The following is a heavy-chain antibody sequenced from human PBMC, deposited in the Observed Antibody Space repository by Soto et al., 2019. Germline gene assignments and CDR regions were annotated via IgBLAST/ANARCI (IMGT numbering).Heavy chain of an antibody. D-gene: IGHD3-22*01. J-gene: IGHJ3*02. V-gene: IGHV1-69*06. CDR2: IIPIFGTA. Sequence: QVQLVQSGAEVKKPGSSVKVSCKASGGTFSSYAISWVRQAPGQGLEWMGGIIPIFGTANYAQKFQGRVTISEDKSTSTAYMELSSLRSEDTAVYYCARERADYYDSSGAFDIWGQGTMVTVSS. CDR3: ARERADYYDSSGAFDI. CDR1: GGTFSSYA.